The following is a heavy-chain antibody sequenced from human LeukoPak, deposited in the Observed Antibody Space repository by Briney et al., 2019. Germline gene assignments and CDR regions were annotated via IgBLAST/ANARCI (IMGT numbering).Heavy chain of an antibody. CDR1: GCTLSSYS. D-gene: IGHD6-13*01. CDR2: ISSSSSYI. CDR3: ARNSDSSDY. Sequence: GGSLRLSCAASGCTLSSYSMNWVRQAPGKGLEWVSSISSSSSYIYYADSVKGRFTISRDNAKNSLYLQMNSLRAEDTAVYYCARNSDSSDYWGQGTLVTVSS. V-gene: IGHV3-21*01. J-gene: IGHJ4*02.